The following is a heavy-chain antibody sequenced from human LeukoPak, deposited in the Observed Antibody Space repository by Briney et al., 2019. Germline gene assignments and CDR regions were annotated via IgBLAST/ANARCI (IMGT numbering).Heavy chain of an antibody. V-gene: IGHV3-74*01. J-gene: IGHJ4*02. CDR3: VRSMIPGSES. Sequence: GGSLRLSCAASGFAFSSSWMHWVRQAPGKGLVWVSRTNPDGSIITYADSVGGRFTISRDNAKNTVYLQMNSLRAEDTAMYYCVRSMIPGSESWGQGTLVTVSS. D-gene: IGHD3-10*01. CDR1: GFAFSSSW. CDR2: TNPDGSII.